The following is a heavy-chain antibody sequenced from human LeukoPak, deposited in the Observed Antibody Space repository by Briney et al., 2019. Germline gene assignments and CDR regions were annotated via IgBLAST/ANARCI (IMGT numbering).Heavy chain of an antibody. D-gene: IGHD3-10*01. CDR3: ARDSPRLLWFGEPNWFDP. V-gene: IGHV1-18*04. Sequence: ASVKVSCKASGYTFTSYGISWVRQGPGQGLEWMGWISAYNGNTNYAQKLQGRVTMTTDTSTSTAYMELRSLRSDDTAVYYCARDSPRLLWFGEPNWFDPWGQGTLVTVSS. J-gene: IGHJ5*02. CDR2: ISAYNGNT. CDR1: GYTFTSYG.